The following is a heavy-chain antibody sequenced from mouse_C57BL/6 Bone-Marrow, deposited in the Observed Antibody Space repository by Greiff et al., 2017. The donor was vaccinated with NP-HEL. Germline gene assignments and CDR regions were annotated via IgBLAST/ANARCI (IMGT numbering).Heavy chain of an antibody. CDR3: ARDPGKGY. CDR2: ISYDGSN. J-gene: IGHJ2*01. V-gene: IGHV3-6*01. D-gene: IGHD4-1*01. Sequence: EVKLVESGPGLVKPSQSLSLTCSVTGYSITSGYYWNWIRQFPGNKLEWMGYISYDGSNNYNPSLKNRISITRDTSKNQFFLKLNSVTTEDTATYYCARDPGKGYWGQGTTLTVSS. CDR1: GYSITSGYY.